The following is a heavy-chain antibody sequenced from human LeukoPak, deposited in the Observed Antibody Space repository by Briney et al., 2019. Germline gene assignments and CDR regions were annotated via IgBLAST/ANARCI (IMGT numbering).Heavy chain of an antibody. CDR3: ARNRIPYYYGSGSYGYYFDY. D-gene: IGHD3-10*01. Sequence: GESLKISCKGSGYSFTSYWIGWVRQMPGKGLEWMGIIYPGDSDTRYSPSFQGQVTISADKSISTAYLQWSSLKASDTAMYYCARNRIPYYYGSGSYGYYFDYWGQGTLVTVSS. J-gene: IGHJ4*02. CDR2: IYPGDSDT. V-gene: IGHV5-51*01. CDR1: GYSFTSYW.